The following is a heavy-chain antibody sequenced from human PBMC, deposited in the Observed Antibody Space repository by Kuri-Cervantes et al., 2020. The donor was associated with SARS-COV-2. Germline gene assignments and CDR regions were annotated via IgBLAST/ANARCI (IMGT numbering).Heavy chain of an antibody. J-gene: IGHJ4*02. D-gene: IGHD3-3*01. CDR1: GGSISSSSYY. CDR3: ATSGYYDFWSGYYFDY. V-gene: IGHV4-39*01. CDR2: IYYSGST. Sequence: GSLRLSCTDSGGSISSSSYYWGWIRQPPGKGLEWIGSIYYSGSTYYNPSLKSRVTISVDTSKDQFSLKLSSVTAADTAVYYCATSGYYDFWSGYYFDYWGQGTLVTVSS.